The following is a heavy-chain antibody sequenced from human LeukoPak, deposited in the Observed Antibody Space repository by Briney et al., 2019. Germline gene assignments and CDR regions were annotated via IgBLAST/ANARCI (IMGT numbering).Heavy chain of an antibody. CDR2: IREDGSDK. CDR3: ARDPEMEKGRDGLDH. V-gene: IGHV3-7*01. J-gene: IGHJ4*02. Sequence: GGSLRLSCAASGFTFSSYWMSWVRQAPGKGLDWVANIREDGSDKHYVDSVRGRFTISRDNAKNSLHLQMNSLRAEDTATYYCARDPEMEKGRDGLDHWGQGTLVIVSS. CDR1: GFTFSSYW. D-gene: IGHD5-24*01.